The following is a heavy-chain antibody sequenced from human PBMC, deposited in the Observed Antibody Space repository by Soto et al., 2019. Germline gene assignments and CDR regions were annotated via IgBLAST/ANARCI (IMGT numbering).Heavy chain of an antibody. Sequence: QVQLVQSGAEEKKPGASVKVSCKASGYTFTSSAMHWVRQAPGQRLEWMGWINAGNGNTKYSQTFQGRVTITRDTSASTAYMELSSLRSADTAVYYWARDPSYYGMDVWGQGTTVTVSS. CDR3: ARDPSYYGMDV. CDR1: GYTFTSSA. V-gene: IGHV1-3*05. J-gene: IGHJ6*02. CDR2: INAGNGNT.